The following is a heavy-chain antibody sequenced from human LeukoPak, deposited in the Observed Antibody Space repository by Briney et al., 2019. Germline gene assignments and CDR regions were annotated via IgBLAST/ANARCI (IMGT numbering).Heavy chain of an antibody. V-gene: IGHV1-18*01. Sequence: ASVKVSCKASGYTFTSYGISWGREAPGQGLEWMGWISAYNGNTNYAQKLQGRVTMTTDTSTSTAYMELRSLRSDDTAVYYCARDREYSSSHYYYGMDVWGQGTTVTVSS. CDR1: GYTFTSYG. J-gene: IGHJ6*02. CDR2: ISAYNGNT. CDR3: ARDREYSSSHYYYGMDV. D-gene: IGHD6-6*01.